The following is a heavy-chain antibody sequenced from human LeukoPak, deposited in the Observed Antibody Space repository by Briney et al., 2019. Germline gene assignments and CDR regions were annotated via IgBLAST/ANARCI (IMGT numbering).Heavy chain of an antibody. CDR2: LSSTGVTT. Sequence: GGSLRLSCTASGFTFSSYAMSWVRQATGEGLEWVSGLSSTGVTTYYADSVKGRFTISRDSSESTLYLQMNSLRAEDTAVYYCSRGGAPMWGLDYWGQGILVTVSS. CDR1: GFTFSSYA. J-gene: IGHJ4*02. D-gene: IGHD3-10*02. CDR3: SRGGAPMWGLDY. V-gene: IGHV3-23*01.